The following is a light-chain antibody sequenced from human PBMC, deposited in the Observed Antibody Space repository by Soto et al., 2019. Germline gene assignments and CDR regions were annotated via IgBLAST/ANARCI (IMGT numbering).Light chain of an antibody. CDR2: DVS. V-gene: IGLV2-14*01. CDR3: SSYTSSRIRV. Sequence: QSALTQPASVSRSPGQSITISCTGTSSDVGGYNYVSWYQQHPGKAPKLMIYDVSNRPSGVSNRFSGSKSGNTASLTISGLQAEDEADYYCSSYTSSRIRVFGGGTKLTVL. J-gene: IGLJ2*01. CDR1: SSDVGGYNY.